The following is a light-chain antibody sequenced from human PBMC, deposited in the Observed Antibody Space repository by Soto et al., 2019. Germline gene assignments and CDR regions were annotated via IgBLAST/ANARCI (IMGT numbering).Light chain of an antibody. CDR3: QSYDSSLGGNYV. J-gene: IGLJ1*01. V-gene: IGLV1-40*01. CDR2: GST. CDR1: SSNIGAGYD. Sequence: QSALSQPPSVSGAPGQRVTISCTGSSSNIGAGYDAHWFQQVPGTAPKLLIYGSTNRPSGVPDRFSGSKSGTSASLAITGLQAEDEADYYCQSYDSSLGGNYVFDTGTKVTVL.